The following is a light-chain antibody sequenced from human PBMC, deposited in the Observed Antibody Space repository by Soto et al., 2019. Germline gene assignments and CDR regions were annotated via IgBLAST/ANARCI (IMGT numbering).Light chain of an antibody. CDR3: QHYGSSQWT. J-gene: IGKJ1*01. CDR2: GAS. Sequence: ENVLKQSPGTLSLSPGQRATLSCRASQSFSSNYLAWYQQKPGQAPRLLIYGASSRATGIPVRFSGSGSGTDFTLTISRLEHEDFAVYYCQHYGSSQWTFGQGTKVDIK. V-gene: IGKV3-20*01. CDR1: QSFSSNY.